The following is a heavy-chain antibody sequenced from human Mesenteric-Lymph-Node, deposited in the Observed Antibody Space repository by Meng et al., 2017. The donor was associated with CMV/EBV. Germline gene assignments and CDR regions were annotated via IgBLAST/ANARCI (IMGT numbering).Heavy chain of an antibody. Sequence: SFSGYYWSWIRQPPGKGLEWIGEINHSGSTNYNPSLKSRVTISVDKSKNQFSLKLSSVTAADTAVYYCARVGYCTSTSCYGRSNWFDPWGQGTLVTVSS. CDR1: SFSGYY. CDR2: INHSGST. D-gene: IGHD2-2*01. V-gene: IGHV4-34*01. J-gene: IGHJ5*02. CDR3: ARVGYCTSTSCYGRSNWFDP.